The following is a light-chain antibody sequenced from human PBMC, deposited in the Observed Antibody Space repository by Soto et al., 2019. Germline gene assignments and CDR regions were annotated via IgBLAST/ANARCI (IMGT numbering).Light chain of an antibody. CDR2: GAS. CDR1: QSVSPSS. CDR3: QQYGSSPWT. J-gene: IGKJ1*01. V-gene: IGKV3-20*01. Sequence: EILLTQSPGTLSLSPGERATLSCRASQSVSPSSLAWYQQRPGQSPRLLIYGASSRATGIPDRFSGSGSGTDFTLTISRLEPEDFAVYYCQQYGSSPWTFGQGTKVDIK.